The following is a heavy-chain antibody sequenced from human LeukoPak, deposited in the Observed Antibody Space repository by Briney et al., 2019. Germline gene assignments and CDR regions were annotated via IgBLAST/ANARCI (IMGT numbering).Heavy chain of an antibody. CDR1: GGTFSSYA. V-gene: IGHV1-69*13. CDR3: ASGENYYDSSGSDY. CDR2: IIPIFGTA. D-gene: IGHD3-22*01. Sequence: SVKVSCKASGGTFSSYAISWVRQAPGQGLEWMGGIIPIFGTANYAQKFQGRVTITADESTSTAYMELSSLRSEDTAVYYCASGENYYDSSGSDYWGQGTLVTVSS. J-gene: IGHJ4*02.